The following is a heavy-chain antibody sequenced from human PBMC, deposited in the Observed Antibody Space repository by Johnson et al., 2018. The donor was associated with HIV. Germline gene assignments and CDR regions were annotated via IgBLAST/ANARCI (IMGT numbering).Heavy chain of an antibody. CDR1: GFTFFSYG. J-gene: IGHJ3*02. Sequence: QEKLVESGGGVVQPGRSLRLSCVASGFTFFSYGMHWVRQAPGKGLEWVAVISYDGSNKYYADSVKGRFTISRDDAKNTVYLQMNSLRVDDMAVYHCGRNRPQSWRFGEARIGAFDIWGQGTVVTVSS. CDR3: GRNRPQSWRFGEARIGAFDI. V-gene: IGHV3-30*03. D-gene: IGHD3-10*01. CDR2: ISYDGSNK.